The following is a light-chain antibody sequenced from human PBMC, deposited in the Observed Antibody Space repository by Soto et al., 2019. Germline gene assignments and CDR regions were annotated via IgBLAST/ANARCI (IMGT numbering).Light chain of an antibody. J-gene: IGLJ3*02. V-gene: IGLV2-8*01. CDR1: SSDIGIYDF. CDR3: SAYAGTNDLGV. CDR2: EVS. Sequence: QSALTQPPSASGSPGQSVPISCTGTSSDIGIYDFVSWYQQHPGKAPKLLIYEVSKRPSGVPDRFSGSKSGNTASLTVSDLQTEDAADYYCSAYAGTNDLGVFGGGTKLTVL.